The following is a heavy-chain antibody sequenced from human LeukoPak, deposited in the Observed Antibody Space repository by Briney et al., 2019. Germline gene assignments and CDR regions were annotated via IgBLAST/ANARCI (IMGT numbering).Heavy chain of an antibody. CDR1: GFTLSSYE. CDR2: IEYSDTSG. Sequence: GGSLRLSCTVPGFTLSSYEMSWIRQAPGKGLEWVSSIEYSDTSGHYADSVQGRFTISRDNSKNTLYLQMNSLRAEDTAVYYCAKDHLGGSGSYYFDYWGQGTLVTVSS. V-gene: IGHV3-23*01. D-gene: IGHD1-26*01. J-gene: IGHJ4*02. CDR3: AKDHLGGSGSYYFDY.